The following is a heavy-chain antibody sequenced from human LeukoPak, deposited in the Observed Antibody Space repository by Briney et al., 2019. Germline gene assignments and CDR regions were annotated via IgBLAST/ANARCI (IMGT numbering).Heavy chain of an antibody. J-gene: IGHJ3*02. D-gene: IGHD5-12*01. CDR2: IIPIFGTA. V-gene: IGHV1-69*06. CDR3: AATYRTARWIIATSDGAAFDI. CDR1: GGTFSSYA. Sequence: GASVKVSCKASGGTFSSYAISWVRQAPGQGLEWMGGIIPIFGTANYAQKFQGRVTITADKSTSTAYMELSSLRSEDTAVYYCAATYRTARWIIATSDGAAFDIWGQGTMVTVSS.